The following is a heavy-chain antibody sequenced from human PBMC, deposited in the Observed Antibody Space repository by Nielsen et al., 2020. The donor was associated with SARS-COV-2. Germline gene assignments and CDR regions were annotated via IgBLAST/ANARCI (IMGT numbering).Heavy chain of an antibody. J-gene: IGHJ6*02. Sequence: GESLKISCAASGFTFSSYGMTWVRQAPGKGLEWVSSISSDSTYTYSADSVKGRFTISRDNAKNSLYLQMNSLRAEDTAVYYCARDPYSSSWYYSALDVWGQGTTVTVSS. CDR1: GFTFSSYG. V-gene: IGHV3-21*01. CDR3: ARDPYSSSWYYSALDV. CDR2: ISSDSTYT. D-gene: IGHD6-13*01.